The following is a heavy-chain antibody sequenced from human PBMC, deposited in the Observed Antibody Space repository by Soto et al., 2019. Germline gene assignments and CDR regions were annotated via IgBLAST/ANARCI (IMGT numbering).Heavy chain of an antibody. CDR1: GYTFTSYY. V-gene: IGHV1-46*01. CDR2: INPSGGST. CDR3: ARRDGGYTYGVDY. D-gene: IGHD5-18*01. J-gene: IGHJ4*02. Sequence: QVQLVQSGAEVKKPGASVKVSCKASGYTFTSYYIHWVRQAPGHGLEWMGIINPSGGSTTYAQKFQGRVTMTRDTSTSTGYMELSSLTSEDTAVYYCARRDGGYTYGVDYWGQGTLVTVSS.